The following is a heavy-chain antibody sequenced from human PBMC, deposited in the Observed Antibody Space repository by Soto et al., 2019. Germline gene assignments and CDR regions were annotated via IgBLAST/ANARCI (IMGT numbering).Heavy chain of an antibody. Sequence: EVQLLESGGGLVQPGGSLRLSCAASGFTFSSYAMTWVRQAPGEGLEWVSAISGSGGHTYYADSVKGRFTISRDNSENTRSLQLTSLRAEDTAVYDCATAPAWFGESYFDDWGQGTLVSGSS. J-gene: IGHJ4*02. CDR2: ISGSGGHT. CDR1: GFTFSSYA. CDR3: ATAPAWFGESYFDD. D-gene: IGHD3-10*01. V-gene: IGHV3-23*01.